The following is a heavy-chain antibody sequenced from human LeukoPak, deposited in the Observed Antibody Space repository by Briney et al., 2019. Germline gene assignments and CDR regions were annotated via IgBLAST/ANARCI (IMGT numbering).Heavy chain of an antibody. D-gene: IGHD4/OR15-4a*01. CDR1: GYTFTNFG. J-gene: IGHJ5*02. CDR2: VSTYNGAA. CDR3: ARDVYGAHKADL. Sequence: GASVTVSCTASGYTFTNFGFSWVRQAPGQGPEWLGWVSTYNGAADYAPIVQGRVTMTTDASTSTAFLELRSLRSADTAVYYCARDVYGAHKADLWGQGTLVTVSS. V-gene: IGHV1-18*01.